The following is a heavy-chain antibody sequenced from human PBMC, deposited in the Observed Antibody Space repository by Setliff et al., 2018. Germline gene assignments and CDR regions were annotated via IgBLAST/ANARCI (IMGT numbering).Heavy chain of an antibody. CDR2: IDPSGNT. V-gene: IGHV4-61*09. CDR1: GGSISTGINY. CDR3: ARQPSSGAYYNPRPYYFDY. Sequence: SETLSLTCSVSGGSISTGINYWSWIRQPAGRGLEWIGHIDPSGNTNYHPSLKSRVTISGDTSKNQFSLKLTSVTAADTAVYFCARQPSSGAYYNPRPYYFDYWGQGTLVTVSS. J-gene: IGHJ4*02. D-gene: IGHD3-10*01.